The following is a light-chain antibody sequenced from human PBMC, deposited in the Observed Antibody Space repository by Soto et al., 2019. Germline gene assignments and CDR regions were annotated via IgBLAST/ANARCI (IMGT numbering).Light chain of an antibody. CDR1: EVNRH. Sequence: EIVLTQFPTTLSFSPGERANLFFRARSEVNRHFTWYQQKTCQGPRLPIYEASTMANGIAARFSGSGSGTDFTLTISSLEPEDFAVYYCQQRSNWPPEYTFGQGTKVEIK. CDR3: QQRSNWPPEYT. CDR2: EAS. V-gene: IGKV3-11*01. J-gene: IGKJ2*01.